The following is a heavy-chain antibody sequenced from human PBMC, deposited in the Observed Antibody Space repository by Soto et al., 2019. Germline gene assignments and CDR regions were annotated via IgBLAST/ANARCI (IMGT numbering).Heavy chain of an antibody. CDR2: IWYDGSNK. J-gene: IGHJ6*02. CDR1: GFTFSSYG. Sequence: QVQLVESGGGVVQPGRSLRLSCAASGFTFSSYGMHWVRQAPGKGLEWVAVIWYDGSNKYYADSVKGRFTISRDNSKNTLYLQMNSLRAEDTAVYYCARDNQYSSSWYYYYGMDVWGQGTTVTVSS. D-gene: IGHD6-13*01. CDR3: ARDNQYSSSWYYYYGMDV. V-gene: IGHV3-33*01.